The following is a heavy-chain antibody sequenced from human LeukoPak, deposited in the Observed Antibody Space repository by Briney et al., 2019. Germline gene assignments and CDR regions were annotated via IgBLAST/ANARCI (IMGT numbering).Heavy chain of an antibody. CDR2: VDPNSGGT. J-gene: IGHJ4*02. CDR3: ARDNYGRLDY. Sequence: GASVKVSCKPSGYTFTAYYIHWERQAPGQGLEWMGWVDPNSGGTISAQKFQGRVTMTKDTSISTVYMELNRLTSDDTALYYCARDNYGRLDYWGQGTLVTVSS. D-gene: IGHD4-17*01. CDR1: GYTFTAYY. V-gene: IGHV1-2*02.